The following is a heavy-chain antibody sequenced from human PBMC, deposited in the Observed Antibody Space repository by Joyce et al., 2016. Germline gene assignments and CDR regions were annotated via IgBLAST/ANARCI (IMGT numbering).Heavy chain of an antibody. CDR2: INTDGSST. Sequence: EVQLVESGGGLVQPGGSLRLSCAASGFSFSGYWIHWVRQAPGKGLVWVSRINTDGSSTRCADSVKGRFTIARDNAKNTRYLQMNSLRAEDTAVYYCVRGISARPGGPNWFDPWGQGTLVTVSS. J-gene: IGHJ5*02. CDR3: VRGISARPGGPNWFDP. D-gene: IGHD6-6*01. V-gene: IGHV3-74*01. CDR1: GFSFSGYW.